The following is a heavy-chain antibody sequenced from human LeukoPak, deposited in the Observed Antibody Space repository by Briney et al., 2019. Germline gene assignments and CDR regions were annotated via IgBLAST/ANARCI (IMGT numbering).Heavy chain of an antibody. CDR1: GFTFSNYA. V-gene: IGHV3-23*01. D-gene: IGHD3-10*01. J-gene: IGHJ4*02. CDR3: ATETYYYGSGMFY. Sequence: GGSLRLSCAASGFTFSNYAMSWVRQAPGKGLEWVSAISGSASSTYHADSVKGRFTISRDNSKNTLYLQMNSLRAEDTAVYYCATETYYYGSGMFYWGQGTLVTVSS. CDR2: ISGSASST.